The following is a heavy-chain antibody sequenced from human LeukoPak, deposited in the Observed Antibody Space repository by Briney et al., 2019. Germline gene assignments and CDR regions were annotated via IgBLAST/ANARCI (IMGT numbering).Heavy chain of an antibody. CDR1: GGSISSYY. D-gene: IGHD1-1*01. V-gene: IGHV4-59*12. Sequence: SETLSLTCTVSGGSISSYYWSWIRQPPGKGLEWIGYIYYSGSTTYNPSLKSRVTISVHTSKNQFSLKLTSVTAADTDVYYCARENLEVVPAHWFDPWGQGTLVTVSS. CDR2: IYYSGST. CDR3: ARENLEVVPAHWFDP. J-gene: IGHJ5*02.